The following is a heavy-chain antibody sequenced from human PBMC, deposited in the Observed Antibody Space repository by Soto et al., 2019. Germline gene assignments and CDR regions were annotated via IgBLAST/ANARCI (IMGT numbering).Heavy chain of an antibody. J-gene: IGHJ4*02. V-gene: IGHV3-53*01. CDR2: IYSGGST. CDR1: GFTVSSNY. CDR3: ASLWGGYYDSSGYSPLGY. Sequence: PGGSLRLSCAASGFTVSSNYMRWVRQAPGKGLEWVSVIYSGGSTYYADSVKGRFTISRDNSKNTLYLQMNSLRAEDTAVYYCASLWGGYYDSSGYSPLGYWGQGTLVTVSS. D-gene: IGHD3-22*01.